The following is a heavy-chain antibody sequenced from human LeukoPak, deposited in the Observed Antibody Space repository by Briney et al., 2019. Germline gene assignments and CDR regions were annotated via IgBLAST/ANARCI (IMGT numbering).Heavy chain of an antibody. CDR2: IYHSGYA. V-gene: IGHV4-38-2*01. D-gene: IGHD4-11*01. J-gene: IGHJ5*02. CDR3: ARNSSLTTLKGGWFDP. CDR1: GYSINSGYS. Sequence: SETLSLTCAVSGYSINSGYSWTWLRQRPGKGLEWIGNIYHSGYAYYNPSLKSRVTISLDASKNQFSLRLSSVTAADTAVYYCARNSSLTTLKGGWFDPWSQGTLVTVSS.